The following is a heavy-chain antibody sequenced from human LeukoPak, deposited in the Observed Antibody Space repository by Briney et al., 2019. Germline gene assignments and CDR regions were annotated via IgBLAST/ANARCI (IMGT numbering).Heavy chain of an antibody. CDR1: GFTFSSYG. CDR3: ARLPAAINGYFDP. D-gene: IGHD2-2*01. CDR2: IWYDGSNK. J-gene: IGHJ5*02. Sequence: GGSLRLSCAASGFTFSSYGMHWVRQAPGKGLEWVAVIWYDGSNKYYADSVKGRFTISRDNSKNTLYLQMYSLRAEDTAVYYCARLPAAINGYFDPWGQGTLVTVSS. V-gene: IGHV3-33*01.